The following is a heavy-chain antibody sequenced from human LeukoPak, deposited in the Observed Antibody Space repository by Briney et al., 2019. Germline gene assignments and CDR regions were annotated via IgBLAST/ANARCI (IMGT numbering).Heavy chain of an antibody. Sequence: GGSLRLSCAASGFTFSSYAMSWVRQAPGKGLEWVSAISGSGGSTYYADSVKGRFTISRDNAKNSLYLQMNSLRAEDTAVYYCARDGYCSSTSCYLDYWGQGTLVTVSS. CDR1: GFTFSSYA. J-gene: IGHJ4*02. CDR3: ARDGYCSSTSCYLDY. CDR2: ISGSGGST. D-gene: IGHD2-2*01. V-gene: IGHV3-23*01.